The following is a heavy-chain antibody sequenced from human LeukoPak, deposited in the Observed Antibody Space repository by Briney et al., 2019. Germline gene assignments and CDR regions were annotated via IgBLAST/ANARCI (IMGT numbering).Heavy chain of an antibody. Sequence: PGGSLRLSCAASGFTFSGHGMHWVRQAPGKGLEWVAFIRHDVTNKYNADSVKGRFTISRDNSRNTLYLQMNNLRPEDTAVYYCAKDQSAIAGIDYWGQGTLVTVSS. CDR1: GFTFSGHG. CDR2: IRHDVTNK. D-gene: IGHD6-13*01. J-gene: IGHJ4*02. CDR3: AKDQSAIAGIDY. V-gene: IGHV3-30*02.